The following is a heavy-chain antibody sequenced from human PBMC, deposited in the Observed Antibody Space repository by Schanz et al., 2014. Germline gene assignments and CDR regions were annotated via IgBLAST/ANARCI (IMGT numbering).Heavy chain of an antibody. D-gene: IGHD3-9*01. Sequence: QVQLVQSGAEVKKPGASVKVSCKASGYTFTGHHMHWVRQAPGQGLEWMGWINPNSGDRNYAQKFQGRVTMTRDTSISTAYMELSRLTSDDTAVYYCAFDRDDAYDIWGQGTTVTVSS. CDR1: GYTFTGHH. J-gene: IGHJ3*02. CDR3: AFDRDDAYDI. CDR2: INPNSGDR. V-gene: IGHV1-2*02.